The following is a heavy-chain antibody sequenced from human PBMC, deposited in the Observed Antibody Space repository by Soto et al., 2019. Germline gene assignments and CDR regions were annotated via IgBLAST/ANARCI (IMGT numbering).Heavy chain of an antibody. J-gene: IGHJ6*02. D-gene: IGHD5-12*01. CDR1: GGTFSSYA. Sequence: GASVKVSCKASGGTFSSYAISWVRQAPGQGLEWMGGIIPIFGTANYAQKFQGRVTITADESTSTAYMELSSLRSEDTAVYYCARLELRYSGYEDYYYGMDVWGQGTTVTVSS. CDR3: ARLELRYSGYEDYYYGMDV. CDR2: IIPIFGTA. V-gene: IGHV1-69*13.